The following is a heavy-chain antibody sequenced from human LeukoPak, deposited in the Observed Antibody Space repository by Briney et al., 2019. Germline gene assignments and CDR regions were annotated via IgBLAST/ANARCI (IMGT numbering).Heavy chain of an antibody. Sequence: PGGSLRLSCAASGFTFSSYWMSWVRQAPGKGLGWVANIKQDGSEKYYVDSVKGRFTISRDNAKNSLYLQMNSLRAEDTAVYYCARLGAAAGTGSFDYWGQGTLVTVSS. V-gene: IGHV3-7*01. CDR2: IKQDGSEK. CDR1: GFTFSSYW. D-gene: IGHD6-13*01. CDR3: ARLGAAAGTGSFDY. J-gene: IGHJ4*02.